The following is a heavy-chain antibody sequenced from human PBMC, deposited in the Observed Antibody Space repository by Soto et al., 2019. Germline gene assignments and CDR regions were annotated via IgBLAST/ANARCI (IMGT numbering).Heavy chain of an antibody. V-gene: IGHV6-1*01. CDR2: TYYRSKWYN. Sequence: QVQLQQSGPGLVKPSQTLSLTCSISGDSVSSNRVAWNWIRQSPSRGLEWLGRTYYRSKWYNDYALFVRSRMTINPDTSTNQFSLQLNSVTPEDTAVYYCVRGADSSWDNWGQGTLVTVSS. CDR3: VRGADSSWDN. CDR1: GDSVSSNRVA. D-gene: IGHD6-19*01. J-gene: IGHJ4*02.